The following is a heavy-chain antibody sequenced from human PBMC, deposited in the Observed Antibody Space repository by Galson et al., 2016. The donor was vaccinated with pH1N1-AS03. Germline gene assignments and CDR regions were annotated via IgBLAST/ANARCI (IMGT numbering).Heavy chain of an antibody. CDR3: AIDLALAAGWYVDL. J-gene: IGHJ2*01. CDR2: ISGRASEI. CDR1: GFDFSDYY. D-gene: IGHD6-13*01. Sequence: SLRLSCAASGFDFSDYYISWIRQAPGKGLEWISYISGRASEIYYADSVKGRFTISRDNAKNSLYLQMNSLRAEDTAVYYCAIDLALAAGWYVDLWGRGTLVTVSS. V-gene: IGHV3-11*01.